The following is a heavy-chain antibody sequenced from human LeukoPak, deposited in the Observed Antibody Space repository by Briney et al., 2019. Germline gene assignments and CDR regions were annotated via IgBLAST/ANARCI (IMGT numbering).Heavy chain of an antibody. Sequence: PGGSLRLSCAASGFTFSSYWMHWVRQVPGKGLVWVSRVSPDGRTTSYADSVKGRFTISRGNAKNTVYLQMISLRADDTAVYYCVRAKSGHYGYSDYWGQGTLVTVSS. D-gene: IGHD5-18*01. CDR3: VRAKSGHYGYSDY. J-gene: IGHJ4*02. CDR1: GFTFSSYW. CDR2: VSPDGRTT. V-gene: IGHV3-74*01.